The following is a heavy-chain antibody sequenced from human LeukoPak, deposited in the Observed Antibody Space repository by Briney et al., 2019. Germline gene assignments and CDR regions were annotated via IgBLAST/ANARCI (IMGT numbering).Heavy chain of an antibody. CDR3: ARDHYYDSSGYYYVINAFWVY. CDR2: ISSSSSYI. Sequence: PGGSLRLSCAASGFTFSSYSMNWVRQAPGKGLEWVSSISSSSSYIYYADSVKGRFTISRDNAKNSLYLQMNSLRAEDTAVYHCARDHYYDSSGYYYVINAFWVYWGQGTLVTVSS. D-gene: IGHD3-22*01. V-gene: IGHV3-21*01. CDR1: GFTFSSYS. J-gene: IGHJ4*02.